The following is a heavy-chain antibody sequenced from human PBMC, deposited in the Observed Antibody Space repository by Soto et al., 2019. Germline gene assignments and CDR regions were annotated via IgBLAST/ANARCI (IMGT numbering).Heavy chain of an antibody. Sequence: SETLSLTCAVYGGSFSGYYWSWIRQPPGKGLEWIGEINHSGSTNYNPSLKSRVTISVDTSKNQFSLKLSSVTAADTAVYYCARGRWVATRPFDYWGQGTLVTVSS. V-gene: IGHV4-34*01. CDR3: ARGRWVATRPFDY. J-gene: IGHJ4*02. CDR1: GGSFSGYY. D-gene: IGHD5-12*01. CDR2: INHSGST.